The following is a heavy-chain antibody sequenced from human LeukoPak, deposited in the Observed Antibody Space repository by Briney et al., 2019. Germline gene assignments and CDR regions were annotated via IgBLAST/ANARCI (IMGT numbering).Heavy chain of an antibody. CDR3: AGAGGGDPFDP. V-gene: IGHV3-48*01. CDR1: GFTFSSYS. CDR2: ISSSSSTI. J-gene: IGHJ5*02. Sequence: GGSLRLSCAASGFTFSSYSMNWVRQAPGKGLEWVSYISSSSSTIYYADSVKGRFTISRDNAKNSLYLQMNSLRAEDTAVYYCAGAGGGDPFDPWGQGTLVTVSS. D-gene: IGHD2-21*02.